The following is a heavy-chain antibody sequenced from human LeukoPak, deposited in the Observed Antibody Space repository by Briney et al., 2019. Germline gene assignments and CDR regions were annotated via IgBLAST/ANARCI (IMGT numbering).Heavy chain of an antibody. J-gene: IGHJ4*02. CDR2: INPNSGAT. D-gene: IGHD3-10*01. Sequence: ASVNVSCKASGYTFSGYYVHRMRQAPGQGLEWMGWINPNSGATDSQQKFQGRVTMTRDTSIATAYMEMTGLAPDDTAVYYCARDRGPSADSGIYYQYYFHYWGQGTLVTVSS. CDR1: GYTFSGYY. CDR3: ARDRGPSADSGIYYQYYFHY. V-gene: IGHV1-2*02.